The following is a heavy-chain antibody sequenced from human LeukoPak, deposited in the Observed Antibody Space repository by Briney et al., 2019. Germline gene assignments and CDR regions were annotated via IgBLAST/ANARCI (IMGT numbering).Heavy chain of an antibody. CDR3: AKIEGSSSYYFDY. J-gene: IGHJ4*02. D-gene: IGHD6-6*01. Sequence: GGSLRLSCAASGFTFSTYAMHWVRQAPGKELEWVAIISYDGGSTSYADSVKGRFTISRDNSKNTLYLQMSSLRTEDTAVYYCAKIEGSSSYYFDYWGQGTLVTVSS. V-gene: IGHV3-30*18. CDR1: GFTFSTYA. CDR2: ISYDGGST.